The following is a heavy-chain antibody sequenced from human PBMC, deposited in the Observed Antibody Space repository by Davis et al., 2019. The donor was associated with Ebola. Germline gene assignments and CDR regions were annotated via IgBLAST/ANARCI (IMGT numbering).Heavy chain of an antibody. CDR1: GFSFSSAW. D-gene: IGHD3-9*01. Sequence: PGGSLRLSCAASGFSFSSAWMNWVRQAPGKGLECVCRIKSNLLGETTDFAAPLKGRFAIPRDDSKNMAYLQMNSLKTEDTAVYYCTTGLGYYFDYWGQGTLVSVSS. CDR3: TTGLGYYFDY. J-gene: IGHJ4*02. V-gene: IGHV3-15*07. CDR2: IKSNLLGETT.